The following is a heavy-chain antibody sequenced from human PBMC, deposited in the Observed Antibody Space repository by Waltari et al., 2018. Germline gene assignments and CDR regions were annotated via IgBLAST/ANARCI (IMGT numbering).Heavy chain of an antibody. CDR2: IIPILGIA. V-gene: IGHV1-69*10. CDR3: ATRDTVTTMTD. J-gene: IGHJ4*02. Sequence: QVQLVQSGAEVKKPGSSVKVSCKASGGPFSRYALSWVRQAPGQGLEWMGGIIPILGIANYAQKFQGRVTITADKSTSTAYMELSSLRSEDTAVYYCATRDTVTTMTDWGQGTLVTVSS. CDR1: GGPFSRYA. D-gene: IGHD4-17*01.